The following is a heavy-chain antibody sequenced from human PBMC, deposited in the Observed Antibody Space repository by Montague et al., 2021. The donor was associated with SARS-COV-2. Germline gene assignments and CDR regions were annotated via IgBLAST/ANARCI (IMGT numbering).Heavy chain of an antibody. CDR2: VYYSGST. Sequence: SETLSLTCTVSGGSISTYSWSWIRQPPGKGLEWIGYVYYSGSTNYNPSLKSRVTLSIDTSKNQFSLKLSSVTAADTAVYFCARGTRYYYDSTYYLDLWGRGTLVTVSS. CDR1: GGSISTYS. D-gene: IGHD3-22*01. V-gene: IGHV4-59*13. J-gene: IGHJ2*01. CDR3: ARGTRYYYDSTYYLDL.